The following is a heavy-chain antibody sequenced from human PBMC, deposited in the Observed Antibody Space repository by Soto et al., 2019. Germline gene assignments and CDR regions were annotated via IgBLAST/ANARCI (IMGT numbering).Heavy chain of an antibody. CDR3: ARSEQWLVSAFDI. Sequence: GGSLRLSCAASGLTVSDHYMDWVRQAPGKGLEWVGRTRNKANSYTTEYAASVEGRFTISRDDSKNSLYLQMNSLRAEDTAVYYCARSEQWLVSAFDIWGQGTTVTVSS. V-gene: IGHV3-72*01. CDR2: TRNKANSYTT. CDR1: GLTVSDHY. D-gene: IGHD6-19*01. J-gene: IGHJ3*02.